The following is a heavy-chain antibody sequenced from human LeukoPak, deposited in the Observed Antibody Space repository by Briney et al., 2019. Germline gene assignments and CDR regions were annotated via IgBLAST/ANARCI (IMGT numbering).Heavy chain of an antibody. CDR1: GYTFTGHY. J-gene: IGHJ4*02. CDR3: ATVVAGITCDH. Sequence: GASVKASCKASGYTFTGHYMHWVRQAPGQGLEWMGWIKPDSGGTTYAQKFQGRVTMTRDTSISTAYLEVSNLRSDDAAVYYCATVVAGITCDHWGQGTLVTVSS. D-gene: IGHD2-15*01. V-gene: IGHV1-2*02. CDR2: IKPDSGGT.